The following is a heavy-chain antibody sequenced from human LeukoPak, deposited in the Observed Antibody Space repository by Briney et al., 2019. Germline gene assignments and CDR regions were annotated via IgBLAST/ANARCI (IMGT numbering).Heavy chain of an antibody. CDR2: IKEDGSEK. CDR1: GFTFSSYW. Sequence: GGSLRLSCAVSGFTFSSYWMSWVRQAPGKGLEWVANIKEDGSEKYYVDSVKGRFTISRDNAKNSLYLQMNSLRAEDTAVYYCAKDRPNYGDYSRYFDYWGQGTLVTVSS. J-gene: IGHJ4*02. D-gene: IGHD4-17*01. V-gene: IGHV3-7*01. CDR3: AKDRPNYGDYSRYFDY.